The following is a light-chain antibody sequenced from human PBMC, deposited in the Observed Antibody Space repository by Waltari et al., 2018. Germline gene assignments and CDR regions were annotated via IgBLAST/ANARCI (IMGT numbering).Light chain of an antibody. Sequence: QSALTHPASVSGSPGQSITIPCTGIGSAIDDSDFVSWYQRQPGKAPRVIIYDVTNRPSGISHRFSASKSANTASLTISGLQPEDEGDYYCTSQALDGVVLFGGGTQVTV. V-gene: IGLV2-14*03. CDR2: DVT. CDR1: GSAIDDSDF. J-gene: IGLJ3*02. CDR3: TSQALDGVVL.